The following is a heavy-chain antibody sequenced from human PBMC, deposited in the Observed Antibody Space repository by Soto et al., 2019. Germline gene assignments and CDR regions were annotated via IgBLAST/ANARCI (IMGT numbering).Heavy chain of an antibody. CDR1: GSTSSSDA. J-gene: IGHJ3*02. Sequence: EVQLLESGGGLVQAGGSLRLSCRASGSTSSSDAMTWVRQAPGKGLEWVSVISGGGDSAYYADSVQGRFAISRDNSKNTLFLQRSSLRAEDTAVYYCAKVGYESGGYYYHDAFHIWGQGTMVTVSS. D-gene: IGHD3-22*01. CDR3: AKVGYESGGYYYHDAFHI. CDR2: ISGGGDSA. V-gene: IGHV3-23*01.